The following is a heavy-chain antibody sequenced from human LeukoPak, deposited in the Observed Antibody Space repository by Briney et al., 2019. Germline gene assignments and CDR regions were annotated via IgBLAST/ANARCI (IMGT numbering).Heavy chain of an antibody. J-gene: IGHJ6*02. Sequence: SQTLSLTCTVSGGSISSGGYYWSWIRQHPGKGLEWIGYIYYSGSTYYNPSLKSRVTMSVDTSKNQFSLKLSSVTAADTAVYYCARELHSTVGLDYYYYGMDVWGQGTTVTVSS. V-gene: IGHV4-31*03. CDR1: GGSISSGGYY. CDR3: ARELHSTVGLDYYYYGMDV. D-gene: IGHD4-4*01. CDR2: IYYSGST.